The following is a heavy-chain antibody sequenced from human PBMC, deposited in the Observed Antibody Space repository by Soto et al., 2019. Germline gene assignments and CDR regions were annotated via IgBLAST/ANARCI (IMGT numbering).Heavy chain of an antibody. CDR1: GDSVSSNRAA. Sequence: SQTLSLTCSISGDSVSSNRAAWNWIRQSPSIGLEWLGRTYYRSKWYNDYAVSVKSRITINPDTPKNQFSLQLNSVTPEDTAVYYCARVSSGWYPYKWFDTWGQGTLVTVSS. V-gene: IGHV6-1*01. CDR2: TYYRSKWYN. J-gene: IGHJ5*02. D-gene: IGHD6-19*01. CDR3: ARVSSGWYPYKWFDT.